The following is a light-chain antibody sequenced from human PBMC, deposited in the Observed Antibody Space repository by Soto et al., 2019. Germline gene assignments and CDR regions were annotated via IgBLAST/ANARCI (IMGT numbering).Light chain of an antibody. Sequence: EIVMTQSPVTLSVSRGERATLSCRASQRVSTNLAWYQQKPGQAPRLLIYGASTRATGIPARFSGSGAGTEFTLTISSLQSEDFAVYYCQQFNNWPLSYGRGTKLEIK. CDR2: GAS. CDR1: QRVSTN. CDR3: QQFNNWPLS. J-gene: IGKJ4*01. V-gene: IGKV3-15*01.